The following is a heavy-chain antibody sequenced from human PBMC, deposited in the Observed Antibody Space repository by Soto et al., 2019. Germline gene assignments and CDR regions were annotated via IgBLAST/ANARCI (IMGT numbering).Heavy chain of an antibody. CDR3: ARGVAAPTWGNDYGMDV. J-gene: IGHJ6*02. Sequence: LTCAISGDSVSSNNAAWNWIRQSPSRGLEWLGRTYYRSKWYNDYAVSVKSRITINPDTSKNQFSLQLNSVTPEDTAVYYCARGVAAPTWGNDYGMDVWGQGTTVTVSS. D-gene: IGHD6-19*01. CDR2: TYYRSKWYN. V-gene: IGHV6-1*01. CDR1: GDSVSSNNAA.